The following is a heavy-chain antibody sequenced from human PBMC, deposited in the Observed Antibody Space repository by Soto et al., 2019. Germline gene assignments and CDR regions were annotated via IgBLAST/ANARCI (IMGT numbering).Heavy chain of an antibody. Sequence: LSLTCAVSGGSISSSNWWTWVRQPPGQGLEWIGEIYRTGSTNYNPSLKSRVTISLDKSENQFSLKVTSLTAADTAVYYCASRDPGTSVDYWGQGTLVTVSS. CDR3: ASRDPGTSVDY. J-gene: IGHJ4*02. CDR2: IYRTGST. D-gene: IGHD1-7*01. V-gene: IGHV4-4*02. CDR1: GGSISSSNW.